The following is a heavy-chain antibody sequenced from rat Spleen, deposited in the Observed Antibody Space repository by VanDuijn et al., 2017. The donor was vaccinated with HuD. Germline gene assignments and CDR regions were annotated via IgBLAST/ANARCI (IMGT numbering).Heavy chain of an antibody. CDR2: ISYSGST. J-gene: IGHJ4*01. V-gene: IGHV3-1*01. Sequence: EVQLQESGPGLVKPSQSLSLTCSVTGYSITSNYWGWIRKFPGNKMEWMGYISYSGSTSYNPSLKSRISITRDTSKNQFFLQLNSVTTEDTATYYCARHNYDGSYYYVMDAWGQGASVTVSS. D-gene: IGHD1-12*02. CDR3: ARHNYDGSYYYVMDA. CDR1: GYSITSNY.